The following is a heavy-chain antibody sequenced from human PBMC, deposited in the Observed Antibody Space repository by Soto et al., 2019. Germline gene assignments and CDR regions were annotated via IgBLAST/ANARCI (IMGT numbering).Heavy chain of an antibody. CDR1: GGSISSGDYY. CDR3: ARVSAGRYFDY. CDR2: IYYSGST. J-gene: IGHJ4*02. Sequence: SETLSLTCTVSGGSISSGDYYWSWIRQPPGKGLEWIGYIYYSGSTYYNPSLKSRVTISVDTSKNQFSLKLSSVTAADTAVYYCARVSAGRYFDYWGQGTLVTVSS. D-gene: IGHD6-19*01. V-gene: IGHV4-30-4*01.